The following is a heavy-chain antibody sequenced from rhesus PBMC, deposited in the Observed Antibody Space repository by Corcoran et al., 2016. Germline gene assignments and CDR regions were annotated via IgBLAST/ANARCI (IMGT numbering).Heavy chain of an antibody. CDR1: GYSISSGYG. J-gene: IGHJ5-2*02. Sequence: QVQLQESGPGLVKPSETLSLTCAVSGYSISSGYGWGWIRQPPGKGLEWIGQMYGGSGSTYYHPSLKSRVTVSKDTSKNQFSRKLSSVTAADTAVYYCARSTRNSLDVWGRGVLVTVSS. V-gene: IGHV4-127*01. CDR3: ARSTRNSLDV. CDR2: MYGGSGST.